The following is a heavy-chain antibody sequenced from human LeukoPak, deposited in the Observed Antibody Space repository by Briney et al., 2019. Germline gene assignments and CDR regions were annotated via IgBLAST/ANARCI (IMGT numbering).Heavy chain of an antibody. CDR3: ARRDSSGWYAFDI. D-gene: IGHD6-19*01. CDR2: IDCSGST. V-gene: IGHV4-39*01. CDR1: GVSISSSSYY. Sequence: PSGTLSLSCAVSGVSISSSSYYWGWHRQPPGKGLESIVSIDCSGSTYYKPSLKSRVTISVDTSKNPFSLKMSSVTAADTAVYYCARRDSSGWYAFDIWGQGTMVTVSS. J-gene: IGHJ3*02.